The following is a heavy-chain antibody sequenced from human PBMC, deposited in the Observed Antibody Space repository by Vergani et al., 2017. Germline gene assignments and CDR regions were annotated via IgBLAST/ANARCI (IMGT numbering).Heavy chain of an antibody. CDR3: ARRRGGYYSGGNVHPLRTAFDV. D-gene: IGHD2-15*01. CDR1: GGSISAGYYF. V-gene: IGHV4-61*02. CDR2: ISASGNA. J-gene: IGHJ3*01. Sequence: QVQLQASGPGRVKPSQTLSLTCTMSGGSISAGYYFWSWIRQPAGKGLEWLGHISASGNASHSPSLKTRVSMSVDTSKNQFSLTVTSVTAADTAIYFCARRRGGYYSGGNVHPLRTAFDVWGHGTVVTVSS.